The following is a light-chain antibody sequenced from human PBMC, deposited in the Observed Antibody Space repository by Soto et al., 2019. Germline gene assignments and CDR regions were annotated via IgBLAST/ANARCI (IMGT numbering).Light chain of an antibody. CDR3: QQSYSTSWA. CDR2: KAS. CDR1: QSISIW. Sequence: DIQMTQSPSTLSASVGDRVTITCRASQSISIWLAWYQQKPGTAPNLLIYKASTLETGVPSRFSGSGSGTEFTLTISSLHPDDFGTYYCQQSYSTSWAFGQGTKVEIK. V-gene: IGKV1-5*03. J-gene: IGKJ1*01.